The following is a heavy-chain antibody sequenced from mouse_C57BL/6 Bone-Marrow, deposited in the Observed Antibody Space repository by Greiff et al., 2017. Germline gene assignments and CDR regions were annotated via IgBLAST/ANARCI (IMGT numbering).Heavy chain of an antibody. V-gene: IGHV1-59*01. J-gene: IGHJ3*01. CDR1: GYTFTSYW. D-gene: IGHD4-1*01. Sequence: QVQLKQPGAELVRPGTSVKLSCKASGYTFTSYWMHWVKQRPGQGLEWIGVIDPSDSYTNYNQKFQGKATLTVDTSSSTAYMLLSSLTSEDSAVYYCSRGLGRFAYWGQGTLVTVSA. CDR2: IDPSDSYT. CDR3: SRGLGRFAY.